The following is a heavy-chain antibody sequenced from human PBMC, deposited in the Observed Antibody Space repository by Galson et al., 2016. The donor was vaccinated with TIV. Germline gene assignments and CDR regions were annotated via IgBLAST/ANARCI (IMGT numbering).Heavy chain of an antibody. CDR2: IYESGTT. D-gene: IGHD4-17*01. J-gene: IGHJ6*02. CDR1: GYSIKSSYF. CDR3: IREGSTVTMHHYFGMDV. V-gene: IGHV4-38-2*02. Sequence: LSLTCAVSGYSIKSSYFWGWIRQPPGKGLQWIGSIYESGTTYSNPSLKSRLTMSVDTSKNQFSLKLSSVTAADTAVYYCIREGSTVTMHHYFGMDVWGQGTSVTVSS.